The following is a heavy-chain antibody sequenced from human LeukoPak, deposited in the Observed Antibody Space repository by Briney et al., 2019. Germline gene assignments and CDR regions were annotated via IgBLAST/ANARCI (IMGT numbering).Heavy chain of an antibody. D-gene: IGHD1-1*01. J-gene: IGHJ3*02. V-gene: IGHV3-7*01. CDR3: AKAGDWNDVYAFDI. Sequence: PGGSLRLSCAASGFTFSSYWMSWVRQAPGKGLEWVANIKQDGSEKYYVDSVKGRFTISRDNAKNSLYLQMNSLRAEDTAVYYCAKAGDWNDVYAFDIWGQGTMVTVSS. CDR2: IKQDGSEK. CDR1: GFTFSSYW.